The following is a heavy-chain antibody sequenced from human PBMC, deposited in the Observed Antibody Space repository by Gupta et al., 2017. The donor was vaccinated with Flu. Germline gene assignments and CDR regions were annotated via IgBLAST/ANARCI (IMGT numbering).Heavy chain of an antibody. V-gene: IGHV4-39*01. D-gene: IGHD6-25*01. J-gene: IGHJ4*02. Sequence: ASTYYNPSLKSRVTISVDTSKNQFSLKLSSVTAADTAVYYCARLYSSVDYWGQGTLVTVSS. CDR3: ARLYSSVDY. CDR2: AST.